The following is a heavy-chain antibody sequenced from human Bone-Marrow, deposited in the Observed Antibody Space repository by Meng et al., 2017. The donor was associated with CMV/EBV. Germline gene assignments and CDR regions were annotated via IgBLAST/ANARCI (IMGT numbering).Heavy chain of an antibody. J-gene: IGHJ4*02. V-gene: IGHV3-30-3*01. CDR2: ISYDGRNQ. CDR1: GFTFSSYA. D-gene: IGHD3-16*01. Sequence: SCPASGFTFSSYAMHWVRQAPGKGLEWVAVISYDGRNQFYADSVKGRFTISRDNSKNTLYLQMNSLRAEDTAVYYCARDPTGEYYFDDWGQGTLVTFSS. CDR3: ARDPTGEYYFDD.